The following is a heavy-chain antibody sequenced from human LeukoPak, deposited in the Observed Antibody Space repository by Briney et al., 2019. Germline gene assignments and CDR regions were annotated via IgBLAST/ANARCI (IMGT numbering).Heavy chain of an antibody. CDR2: IHWNGGRT. CDR3: ARHGDTCFDH. CDR1: GFTFDNYG. Sequence: GGSLRLSCAASGFTFDNYGINWVRQAPGKGLEWVSRIHWNGGRTGYADSVKGRFTISRDNAKNSLYLQMSSLRADDTAIYYCARHGDTCFDHWGQGTLVTVSS. V-gene: IGHV3-20*04. J-gene: IGHJ4*02. D-gene: IGHD4-17*01.